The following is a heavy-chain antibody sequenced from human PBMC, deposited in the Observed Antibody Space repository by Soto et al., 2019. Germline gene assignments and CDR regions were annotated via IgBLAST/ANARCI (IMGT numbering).Heavy chain of an antibody. D-gene: IGHD1-26*01. CDR3: ARQLERRVGAASH. CDR1: GFFFTDYF. V-gene: IGHV3-11*01. Sequence: QVQLAESGGGLVKSGGSLTLSCSTSGFFFTDYFMSWIRQAPGKGLEWVSYISPSGDVTHYADSVKGRFTISRDNTKNYLFLQMSSLRDEDTAVYYCARQLERRVGAASHWGQGTRVYVSS. J-gene: IGHJ4*02. CDR2: ISPSGDVT.